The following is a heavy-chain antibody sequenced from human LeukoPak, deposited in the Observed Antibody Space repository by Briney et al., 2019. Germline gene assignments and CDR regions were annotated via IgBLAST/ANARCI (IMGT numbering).Heavy chain of an antibody. CDR3: ARSLDPNCGLDCYPVDWFDP. CDR1: GGSVSSNSAA. D-gene: IGHD2-21*02. CDR2: TYYRSKWYN. Sequence: SQTLSLTCAISGGSVSSNSAAWNWVRQSPSRGLEWLGRTYYRSKWYNDYAVSVNSRITINPDTSKNQFSLQLNSVTPEDTAVYYCARSLDPNCGLDCYPVDWFDPWGQGTLVTVSS. J-gene: IGHJ5*02. V-gene: IGHV6-1*01.